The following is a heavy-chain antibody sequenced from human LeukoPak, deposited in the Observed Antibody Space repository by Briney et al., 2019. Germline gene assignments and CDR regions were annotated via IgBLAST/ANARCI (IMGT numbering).Heavy chain of an antibody. CDR3: ASSYYDSSGYYSDY. CDR1: GGSISGYY. CDR2: IYYSGST. Sequence: SETLSLTCTVSGGSISGYYWGWIRQPPGKGLEWIGSIYYSGSTYYNPSLKSRVTISVDTSKNQFSLKLSSVTAADTAVYYCASSYYDSSGYYSDYWGQGTLVTVSS. J-gene: IGHJ4*02. D-gene: IGHD3-22*01. V-gene: IGHV4-39*01.